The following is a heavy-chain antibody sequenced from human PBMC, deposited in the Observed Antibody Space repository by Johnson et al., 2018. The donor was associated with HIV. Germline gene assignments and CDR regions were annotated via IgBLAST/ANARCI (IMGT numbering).Heavy chain of an antibody. J-gene: IGHJ3*02. D-gene: IGHD5-18*01. CDR3: ARDGGYSYGDAFDI. CDR1: GFTFDDYG. V-gene: IGHV3-20*04. CDR2: IYSGGST. Sequence: VQLVESGGGLVQPGGSLRLSCAASGFTFDDYGMSWVRQAPGKGLEWVSGIYSGGSTYYADPVQGRFTISRDNVKNSLYLQMNSLRAEDTAVYYCARDGGYSYGDAFDIWGQGTMVTVSS.